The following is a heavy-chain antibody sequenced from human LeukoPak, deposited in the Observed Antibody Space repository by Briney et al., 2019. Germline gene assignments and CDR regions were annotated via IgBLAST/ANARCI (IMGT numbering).Heavy chain of an antibody. Sequence: ASVKVSCKASGYTLTGYSMHWVRQAPGQGLEWMGRINPNSGGTNYAQKFQGRVTMTKDTSISTAYMEFSRLGSDDTAVYYCARTGISVAGSDYWGQGTLVTVSS. D-gene: IGHD6-19*01. J-gene: IGHJ4*02. CDR2: INPNSGGT. CDR3: ARTGISVAGSDY. CDR1: GYTLTGYS. V-gene: IGHV1-2*06.